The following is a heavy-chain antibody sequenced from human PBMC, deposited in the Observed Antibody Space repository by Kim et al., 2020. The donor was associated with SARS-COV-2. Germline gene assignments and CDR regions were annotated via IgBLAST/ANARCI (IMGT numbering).Heavy chain of an antibody. J-gene: IGHJ5*02. Sequence: PSLRIRVTISVDTSKNQFSLKLSSVTAADTAVYYCARTFFGMVTANWFDPWGQGTLVTVSS. CDR3: ARTFFGMVTANWFDP. V-gene: IGHV4-39*01. D-gene: IGHD3-3*01.